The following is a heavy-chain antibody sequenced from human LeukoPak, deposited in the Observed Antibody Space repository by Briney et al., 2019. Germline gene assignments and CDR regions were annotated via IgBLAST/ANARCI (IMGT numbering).Heavy chain of an antibody. Sequence: SVKVSCKASGGTFSSYTISWVRQAPGQGLEWMGRIIPILGIANYAQKFQGRVTITADKSTSTAYMELSSLRSEDTAVYYCASAIIAARPDYFDYWGRGTLVTVSS. CDR2: IIPILGIA. J-gene: IGHJ4*02. D-gene: IGHD6-6*01. V-gene: IGHV1-69*02. CDR1: GGTFSSYT. CDR3: ASAIIAARPDYFDY.